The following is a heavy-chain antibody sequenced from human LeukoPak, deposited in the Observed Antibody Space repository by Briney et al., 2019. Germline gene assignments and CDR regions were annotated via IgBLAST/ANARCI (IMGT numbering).Heavy chain of an antibody. D-gene: IGHD4-17*01. Sequence: SETLSLTCTVSGYSISSGYYWGWIRQPPGKGLEWIGSIYHSGSTYYNPSLKSRVTISVDTSKNQFSLKLSSVTAADTAVYYCASQQTVTAVDYWGQGTLVTVSS. CDR2: IYHSGST. CDR1: GYSISSGYY. V-gene: IGHV4-38-2*02. J-gene: IGHJ4*02. CDR3: ASQQTVTAVDY.